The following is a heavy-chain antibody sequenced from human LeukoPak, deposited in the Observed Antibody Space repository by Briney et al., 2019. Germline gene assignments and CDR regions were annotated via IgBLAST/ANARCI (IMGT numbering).Heavy chain of an antibody. V-gene: IGHV3-11*04. Sequence: GGSLRLSCAASGFTFSDYYMSWIRQAPGKGPEWVSYISSSGSTIYYADSVKGRFTVSRDNSKNTLYLQMNSLRVEDTAVYYCAKRMGPSIAATDLDYWGQGTLVTVSS. CDR1: GFTFSDYY. CDR2: ISSSGSTI. CDR3: AKRMGPSIAATDLDY. D-gene: IGHD6-13*01. J-gene: IGHJ4*02.